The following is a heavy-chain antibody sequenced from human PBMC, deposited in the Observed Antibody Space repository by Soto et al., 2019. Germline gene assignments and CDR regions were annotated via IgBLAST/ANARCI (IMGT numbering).Heavy chain of an antibody. CDR2: IYYSGTT. J-gene: IGHJ4*02. V-gene: IGHV4-31*03. Sequence: QVQLQESGPGLVKPSQTLSLTCTVSGGSINNGDYSWSWVRQHPGKGLEWIGYIYYSGTTYYKPSLKRRVTIAVDPSKNQFSLKLSSVTAADTAVYYCAGAYDIMEGYFEYWSQGTLVTVAS. D-gene: IGHD3-22*01. CDR3: AGAYDIMEGYFEY. CDR1: GGSINNGDYS.